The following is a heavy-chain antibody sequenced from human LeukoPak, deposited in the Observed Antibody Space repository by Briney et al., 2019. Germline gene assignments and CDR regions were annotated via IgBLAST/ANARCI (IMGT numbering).Heavy chain of an antibody. CDR2: ISSSGSTM. CDR3: AREGSSGWYEDY. CDR1: GFTLSSYS. Sequence: GGSLRLSCAASGFTLSSYSMNWVRQAPGKGLEWVSYISSSGSTMYYADSLKGRFTISRDNAKNSLYLQMNSLRAEDTAVYYCAREGSSGWYEDYWGQGTLVTVSS. V-gene: IGHV3-48*01. J-gene: IGHJ4*02. D-gene: IGHD6-19*01.